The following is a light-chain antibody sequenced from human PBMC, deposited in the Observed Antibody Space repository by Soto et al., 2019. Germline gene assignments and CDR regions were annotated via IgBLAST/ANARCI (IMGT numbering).Light chain of an antibody. V-gene: IGKV3-11*01. CDR1: QSISTSS. CDR3: QQRSNWLIS. Sequence: EIVLTQSPGTLSLSPGERATLNCRASQSISTSSLAWYQQKPGQAPRLLIYDGSHRATGIPARFSGSGSGTDFTLTISGLEPEDFAVYYCQQRSNWLISFGPGTKVDIK. J-gene: IGKJ3*01. CDR2: DGS.